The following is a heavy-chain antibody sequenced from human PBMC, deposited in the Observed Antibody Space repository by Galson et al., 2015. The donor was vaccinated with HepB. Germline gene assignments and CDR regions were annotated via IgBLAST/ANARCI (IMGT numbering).Heavy chain of an antibody. CDR3: VKAYCGGDCYFRPDTFDY. J-gene: IGHJ4*02. CDR1: GFTFSSCA. CDR2: ISSNGGST. D-gene: IGHD2-21*01. V-gene: IGHV3-64D*06. Sequence: SLRLSCAASGFTFSSCAMHWVRQAPGKGLEYVTAISSNGGSTYYADSVKGRFTISRDNSKNTLYLQMSSLRAEDTAVYYCVKAYCGGDCYFRPDTFDYWGQGTLVTVSS.